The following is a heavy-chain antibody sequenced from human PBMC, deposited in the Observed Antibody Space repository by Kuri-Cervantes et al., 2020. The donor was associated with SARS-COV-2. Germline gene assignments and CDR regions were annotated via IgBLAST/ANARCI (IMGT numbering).Heavy chain of an antibody. Sequence: SETLSLTCTVSGGSISSYYWSWIRQPPGKGLEWIGSIYYSGSIYHSPSLKSRLTMSVDTSKNQFSLKLSSVTAADTAVYYCARHVEYYDSSGYSYNNLDYWGQGTLVTVSS. J-gene: IGHJ4*02. V-gene: IGHV4-59*04. D-gene: IGHD3-22*01. CDR2: IYYSGSI. CDR3: ARHVEYYDSSGYSYNNLDY. CDR1: GGSISSYY.